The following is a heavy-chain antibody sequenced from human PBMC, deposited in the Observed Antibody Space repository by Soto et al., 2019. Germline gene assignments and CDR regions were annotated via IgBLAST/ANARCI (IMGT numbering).Heavy chain of an antibody. Sequence: GGSLRLSCAASGFTFSSYAMSWVRQAPGKGLEWVSAISGSGGSTYYADSVKGRFTISRDNSKNTLYLQMNSLRAEDTAVYYCAKDYSTLETYDSSGYYSTPFDYWGQGTLVTVSS. CDR3: AKDYSTLETYDSSGYYSTPFDY. CDR1: GFTFSSYA. D-gene: IGHD3-22*01. J-gene: IGHJ4*02. CDR2: ISGSGGST. V-gene: IGHV3-23*01.